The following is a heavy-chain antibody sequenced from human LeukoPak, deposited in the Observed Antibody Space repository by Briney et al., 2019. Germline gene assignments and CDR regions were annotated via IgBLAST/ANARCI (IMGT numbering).Heavy chain of an antibody. D-gene: IGHD6-13*01. V-gene: IGHV4-59*01. CDR2: IYYSGST. Sequence: SETLSLTCTVSGGTISSYYWSWIRQPPGKGLEWIGYIYYSGSTNYNPSLKSRVTISVDTSKSQFSLKLSSVTAADTAVYYCARAYSSSLYEGRWFDPWGQGTLVTVSS. CDR3: ARAYSSSLYEGRWFDP. CDR1: GGTISSYY. J-gene: IGHJ5*02.